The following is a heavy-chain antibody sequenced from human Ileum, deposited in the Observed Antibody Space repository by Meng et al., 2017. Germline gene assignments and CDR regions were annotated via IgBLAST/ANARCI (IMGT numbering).Heavy chain of an antibody. CDR1: GVTFSSHG. Sequence: QGQLVAVGGGVVRPGTYLRLSCAASGVTFSSHGFHWVRQAPGKALEWVAFIASDGRNKNYAESVKGRFTTSRDNSMNTLSLQMNSLRVDDTALYFCARDRGVRWLDSWGQGTLVTVSS. CDR2: IASDGRNK. D-gene: IGHD3-3*01. V-gene: IGHV3-33*01. CDR3: ARDRGVRWLDS. J-gene: IGHJ5*01.